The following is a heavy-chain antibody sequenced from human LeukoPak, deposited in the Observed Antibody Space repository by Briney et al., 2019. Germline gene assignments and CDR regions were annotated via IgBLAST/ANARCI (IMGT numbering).Heavy chain of an antibody. CDR1: GFTFSSYW. J-gene: IGHJ3*02. CDR2: IQSDGSST. V-gene: IGHV3-74*01. CDR3: ARGSTREEDILDI. D-gene: IGHD2-15*01. Sequence: AGGSLRLSCAASGFTFSSYWMHWVRQVPGKGLVWVSRIQSDGSSTRFADSVKGRFTISRDNAKNTLYLQMNSLRAEDTAVYYCARGSTREEDILDIWGQGTMVTVSS.